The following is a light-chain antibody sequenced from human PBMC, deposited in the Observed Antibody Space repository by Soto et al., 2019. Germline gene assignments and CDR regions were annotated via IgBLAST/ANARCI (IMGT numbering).Light chain of an antibody. CDR2: GNT. CDR3: QSYDRSLRGYV. V-gene: IGLV1-40*01. Sequence: QSVLTQPPSVSGAPGQRVTISCTVTSSNIGSGYDVHWHQHLPGTAPKLLIYGNTIRPSGVPDRFSGSKSGTSASLAITGLQAEDEADYYCQSYDRSLRGYVFGTGTKVTVL. CDR1: SSNIGSGYD. J-gene: IGLJ1*01.